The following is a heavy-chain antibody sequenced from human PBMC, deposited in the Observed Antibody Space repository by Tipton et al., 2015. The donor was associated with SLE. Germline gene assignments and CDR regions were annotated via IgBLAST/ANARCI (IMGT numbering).Heavy chain of an antibody. CDR3: ARAFGYCSSTSCPIKGGYYYYMDV. V-gene: IGHV4-39*07. CDR2: INHSGST. Sequence: TLSLTCTVSGGSVSSGSYYWSWIRQPPGKGLEWIGEINHSGSTNYNPSLKSRVTISVDTSKNQFSLKLSSVTAADTAVYYCARAFGYCSSTSCPIKGGYYYYMDVWGKGTTVTVSS. D-gene: IGHD2-2*01. CDR1: GGSVSSGSYY. J-gene: IGHJ6*03.